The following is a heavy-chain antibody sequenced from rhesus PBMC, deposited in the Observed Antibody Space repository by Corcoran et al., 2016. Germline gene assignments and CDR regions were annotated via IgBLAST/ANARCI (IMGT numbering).Heavy chain of an antibody. D-gene: IGHD6-25*01. V-gene: IGHV4-93*02. Sequence: QVQLQESGPAVVKPSETLSLTCAVSGGSISSSNWWSWIRQSPGKGLEWIGGIYGSGGNTEYNPSLKSRVTISIDTSKNQFSLKLSSVTAADTAVYYWARRAIAAADFDYWGQGVLVTVSS. CDR3: ARRAIAAADFDY. CDR2: IYGSGGNT. J-gene: IGHJ4*01. CDR1: GGSISSSNW.